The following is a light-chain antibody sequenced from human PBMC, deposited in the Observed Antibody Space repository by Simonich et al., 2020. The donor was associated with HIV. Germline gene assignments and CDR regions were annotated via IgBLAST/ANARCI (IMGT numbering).Light chain of an antibody. CDR1: QSVSSN. CDR3: HQYNNRPLT. CDR2: GAS. Sequence: IVMTQSPATLSVSPGERVTLACGASQSVSSNLAWYQHKPGQSPRLLIYGASTRATCIPAKFSGSWSGTEFTLTISSMQSEDSAIYYCHQYNNRPLTFGGGTKLEIK. V-gene: IGKV3-15*01. J-gene: IGKJ4*01.